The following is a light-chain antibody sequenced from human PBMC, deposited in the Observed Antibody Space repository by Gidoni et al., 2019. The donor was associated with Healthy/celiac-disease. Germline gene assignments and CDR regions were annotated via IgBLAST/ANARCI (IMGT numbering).Light chain of an antibody. Sequence: DIQMTQSPSSLSASVGDRVTITCRASQSISSLLNWYQQKPGKAPKLLIYAASSLQSGDPSRFSGSGSGTDFTLTISSLQPEDFATYYCQQSYSTPRTFXXXTKVEIK. V-gene: IGKV1-39*01. CDR2: AAS. J-gene: IGKJ1*01. CDR1: QSISSL. CDR3: QQSYSTPRT.